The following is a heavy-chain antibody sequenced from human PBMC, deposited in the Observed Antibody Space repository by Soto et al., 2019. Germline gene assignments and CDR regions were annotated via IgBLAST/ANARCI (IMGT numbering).Heavy chain of an antibody. J-gene: IGHJ4*01. Sequence: QVQLVESGGGVVQPGRSLRLSCAASGFTFSHYAMHWVRQAPGQGLEWVALMSYDGSNEYYADSVKGRFTISRDNSKNTLYLQMNSLRAEDTAVYYCAKDGSHNFDYWGHGTLVTVSS. CDR2: MSYDGSNE. D-gene: IGHD1-26*01. V-gene: IGHV3-30*18. CDR3: AKDGSHNFDY. CDR1: GFTFSHYA.